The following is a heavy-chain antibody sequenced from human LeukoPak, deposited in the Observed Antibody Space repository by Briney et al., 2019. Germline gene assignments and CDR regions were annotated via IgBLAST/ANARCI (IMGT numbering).Heavy chain of an antibody. Sequence: ASVKVSCKASGYTFTGYYMHWVRQAPGQGLEWMGWINPNSGGTNYAQKFQGRVTMTRDTSISTAYMELSRLRFDDTAVYYCARPYCSGGSCYLDRYDYFDYWGQGTLVTVSS. CDR1: GYTFTGYY. J-gene: IGHJ4*02. CDR2: INPNSGGT. D-gene: IGHD2-15*01. V-gene: IGHV1-2*02. CDR3: ARPYCSGGSCYLDRYDYFDY.